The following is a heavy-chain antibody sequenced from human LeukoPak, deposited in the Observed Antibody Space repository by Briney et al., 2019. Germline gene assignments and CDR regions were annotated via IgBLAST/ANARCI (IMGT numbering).Heavy chain of an antibody. D-gene: IGHD2-8*01. Sequence: GESLKISCKGSGXSFTSYWSSWVRQMPGKGLEWMGRIDPSDSYTNYSPSFQGHVTISADKSISTAYLQWSSLKASDTAMYYCARQYCTSGVCYFDYWGQGTLVSVSS. J-gene: IGHJ4*02. CDR2: IDPSDSYT. CDR3: ARQYCTSGVCYFDY. V-gene: IGHV5-10-1*01. CDR1: GXSFTSYW.